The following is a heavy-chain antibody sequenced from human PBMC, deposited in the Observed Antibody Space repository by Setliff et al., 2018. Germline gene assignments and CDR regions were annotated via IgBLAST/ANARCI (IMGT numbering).Heavy chain of an antibody. CDR2: INHSGRT. CDR1: GGSFSGYS. Sequence: SETLSLTCAVYGGSFSGYSWSWIRQPPGKGLEWIGKINHSGRTNYNPSLKSQVTISIDTSNNQFSLNLISVTAADTAVYYCARERGFAGYYGSWTHQSFDLWGQGSLVTVSS. CDR3: ARERGFAGYYGSWTHQSFDL. D-gene: IGHD3-10*01. V-gene: IGHV4-34*01. J-gene: IGHJ5*02.